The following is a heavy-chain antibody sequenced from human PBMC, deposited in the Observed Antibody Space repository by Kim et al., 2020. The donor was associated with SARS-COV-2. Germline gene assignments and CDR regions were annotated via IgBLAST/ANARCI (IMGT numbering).Heavy chain of an antibody. Sequence: GGSLRLSCAASGFTFSNSPMHWVRQAPGKGLEWVAVISKDGNSQTYADSVKGRFTISRDNSRNTLYLQMNGLRTDDTADYYCAREVRSSGSAGCFDPWGQGTLVTVSS. J-gene: IGHJ5*02. CDR3: AREVRSSGSAGCFDP. V-gene: IGHV3-30*04. D-gene: IGHD3-22*01. CDR1: GFTFSNSP. CDR2: ISKDGNSQ.